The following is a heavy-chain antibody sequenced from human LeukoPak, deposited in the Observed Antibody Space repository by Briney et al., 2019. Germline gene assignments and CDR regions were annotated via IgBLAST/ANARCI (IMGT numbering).Heavy chain of an antibody. J-gene: IGHJ6*02. V-gene: IGHV3-15*01. Sequence: GGSLRLSCAASGFSHAWMSWVRQTPGKGLEWVGRIKSKADGGTTDYAAPVKGRFTISRDDSKNTLYLQMNSLKTEDTAVYYCTTDREGGMDVWGQGTAVTVSS. CDR3: TTDREGGMDV. CDR2: IKSKADGGTT. CDR1: GFSHAW.